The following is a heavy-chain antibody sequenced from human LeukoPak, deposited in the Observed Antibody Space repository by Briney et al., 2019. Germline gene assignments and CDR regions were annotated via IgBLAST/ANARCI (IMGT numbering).Heavy chain of an antibody. J-gene: IGHJ4*02. Sequence: PSETLSLTCTVSGGSISSYYWSWIRQPPGKGLEWIGYIYYSGSTNYNPSLKSRVTISVDTSKNQFSLKLSSVTAADTAVYYCARGGSGSYLFVYWGQGTLVTVSS. CDR2: IYYSGST. CDR1: GGSISSYY. CDR3: ARGGSGSYLFVY. V-gene: IGHV4-59*01. D-gene: IGHD1-26*01.